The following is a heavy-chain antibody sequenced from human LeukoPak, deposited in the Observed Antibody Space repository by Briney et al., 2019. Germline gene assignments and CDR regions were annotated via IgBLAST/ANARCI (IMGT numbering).Heavy chain of an antibody. D-gene: IGHD6-19*01. Sequence: EASVTVSCTASGGTFSSYAISWVRQAPGQGLEWMGGIIPIFGTANYAQKFQGRVTITADESTSTAYMELSSLRSEDTAVYYCAREAVAGSFDYWGQGTLVTVSS. CDR1: GGTFSSYA. CDR2: IIPIFGTA. J-gene: IGHJ4*02. V-gene: IGHV1-69*13. CDR3: AREAVAGSFDY.